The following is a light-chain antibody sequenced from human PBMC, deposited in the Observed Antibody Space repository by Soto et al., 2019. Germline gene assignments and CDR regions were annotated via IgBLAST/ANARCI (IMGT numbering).Light chain of an antibody. CDR2: GAS. V-gene: IGKV3-15*01. CDR1: QSVSST. CDR3: QQYYSSTIT. Sequence: EIVMTQSPATLSVSPGERATLSCRASQSVSSTLAWYQHKPGQAPRLLIYGASTRATGIPARFSGSGSETDFTLTISSLQAEDVAVYYCQQYYSSTITFGQGTRLEIK. J-gene: IGKJ5*01.